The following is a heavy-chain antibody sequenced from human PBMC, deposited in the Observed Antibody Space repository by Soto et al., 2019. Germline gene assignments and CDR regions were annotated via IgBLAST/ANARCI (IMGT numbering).Heavy chain of an antibody. CDR1: GFTFSSYG. D-gene: IGHD3-10*01. V-gene: IGHV3-33*01. CDR2: IWYEGSNK. CDR3: ARDTYPTIARGYYGMDV. J-gene: IGHJ6*02. Sequence: PGGSLRLSCAASGFTFSSYGMRWVRQAPGKGLEWVAVIWYEGSNKYYADSVKGRFTISRDNSKNTLYLQMNSLRAEDTAVYYCARDTYPTIARGYYGMDVWGQGTTVTVSS.